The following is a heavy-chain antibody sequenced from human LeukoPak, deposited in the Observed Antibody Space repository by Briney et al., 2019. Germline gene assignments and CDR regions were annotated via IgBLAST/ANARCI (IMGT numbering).Heavy chain of an antibody. CDR1: GFTFDDYA. Sequence: QPGGSLRLSCAASGFTFDDYAMHWVRHAPGKGLEWASGISWNSGSIGYADSVKGRFTISRDNAKNSLYLQMNSLRAEDTALYYCAKDIGTTDIVVVPAALALDYWGQGTLVTVSS. CDR3: AKDIGTTDIVVVPAALALDY. CDR2: ISWNSGSI. J-gene: IGHJ4*02. D-gene: IGHD2-2*01. V-gene: IGHV3-9*01.